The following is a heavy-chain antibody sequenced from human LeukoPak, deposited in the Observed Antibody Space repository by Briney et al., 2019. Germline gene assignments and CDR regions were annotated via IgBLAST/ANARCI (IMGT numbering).Heavy chain of an antibody. CDR1: GFNFDTYA. D-gene: IGHD3-10*01. CDR3: AREFFGSGSYPVF. Sequence: PGRSLRLSCAASGFNFDTYAMHWVRQAPGQGLEWVALIWHDGSHKFYSNSVRGQFTISRDNSKNTVDLQMNNLRPDDTAVYYCAREFFGSGSYPVFWGQGTLVSVSS. CDR2: IWHDGSHK. V-gene: IGHV3-33*01. J-gene: IGHJ4*02.